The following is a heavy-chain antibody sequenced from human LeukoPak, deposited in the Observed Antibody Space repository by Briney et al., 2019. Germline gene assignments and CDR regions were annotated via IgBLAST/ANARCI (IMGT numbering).Heavy chain of an antibody. Sequence: GSLRLSCAASGFTFSSYGMHWVRQAPGKGLEWVAVISYDGSNKYYADSVKGRFTISRDNSKNTLYLQMNSLRAEDTAVYYCAKDGAVAPHVGFAYGGQGPLVTVSS. CDR3: AKDGAVAPHVGFAY. J-gene: IGHJ4*02. CDR1: GFTFSSYG. CDR2: ISYDGSNK. V-gene: IGHV3-30*18. D-gene: IGHD6-19*01.